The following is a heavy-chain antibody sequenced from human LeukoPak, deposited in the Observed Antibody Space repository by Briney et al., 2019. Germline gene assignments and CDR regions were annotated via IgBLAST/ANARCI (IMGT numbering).Heavy chain of an antibody. CDR3: ARDPRWDYVWGSYLYGMDV. CDR2: INSSSSYI. J-gene: IGHJ6*02. V-gene: IGHV3-21*01. D-gene: IGHD3-16*02. CDR1: GFTFSRYS. Sequence: PGGSETLSCAASGFTFSRYSVNWLRQAPGKGLEWVSSINSSSSYIYYADSVKGRFTISRDNAKNSLYLQMNSLRAEDTAVYYCARDPRWDYVWGSYLYGMDVWGQGTTVTVSS.